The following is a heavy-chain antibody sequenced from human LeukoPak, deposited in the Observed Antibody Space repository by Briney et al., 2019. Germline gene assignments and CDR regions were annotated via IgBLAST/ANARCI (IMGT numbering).Heavy chain of an antibody. CDR2: ISGSGAST. CDR3: AKDSANWGDFDY. D-gene: IGHD7-27*01. V-gene: IGHV3-23*01. J-gene: IGHJ4*02. CDR1: GFTFSTNA. Sequence: TGGSLRLSCLTSGFTFSTNAMSWVRQAPGKGLEWISGISGSGASTYYADSVTGRFTISRDNSRNTLYLQMNSLRGDDTAVYYCAKDSANWGDFDYWGQGTLVTVSS.